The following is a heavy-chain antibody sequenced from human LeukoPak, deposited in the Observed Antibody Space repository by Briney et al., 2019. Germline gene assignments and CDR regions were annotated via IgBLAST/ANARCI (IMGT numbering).Heavy chain of an antibody. J-gene: IGHJ4*02. D-gene: IGHD5-24*01. CDR2: IFSNGDT. Sequence: GGSLRLSCTASEFTLSRNYMLWVRQAPGKGLEWVSLIFSNGDTHYADSVKGRFTISRDTSKNTVSLQMNSLRVEDTAMYYCTRDQMNYWGQGTLVTVSS. CDR3: TRDQMNY. V-gene: IGHV3-53*01. CDR1: EFTLSRNY.